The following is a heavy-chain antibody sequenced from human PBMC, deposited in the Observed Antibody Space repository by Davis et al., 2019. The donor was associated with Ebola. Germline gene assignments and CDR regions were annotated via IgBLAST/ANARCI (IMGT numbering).Heavy chain of an antibody. CDR1: GGSISSNNW. J-gene: IGHJ3*02. CDR3: ARAMVTMVSFAFDI. CDR2: IYHSGTT. Sequence: SETLSLTCGVSGGSISSNNWWSWVRQPPGKGLEWIGEIYHSGTTNYNPSLKSRVTISVDKFKNQFSLKLSSVTAADTAVYYCARAMVTMVSFAFDIWGQGTVVTVSS. V-gene: IGHV4-4*02. D-gene: IGHD3-10*01.